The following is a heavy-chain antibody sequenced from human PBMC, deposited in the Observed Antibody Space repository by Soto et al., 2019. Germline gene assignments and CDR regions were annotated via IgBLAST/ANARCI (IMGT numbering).Heavy chain of an antibody. CDR2: IIPIFGTA. Sequence: GASVKVSCKAPGGTFSSYAISWVRQAPGQGLEWMGGIIPIFGTANYAQKFQGRVTITADESTSTAYMELSSLRSEDTAVYYCAREGGSDIVEMATTYYYYGMDVWGQGTTVTVSS. D-gene: IGHD2-15*01. CDR1: GGTFSSYA. J-gene: IGHJ6*02. V-gene: IGHV1-69*13. CDR3: AREGGSDIVEMATTYYYYGMDV.